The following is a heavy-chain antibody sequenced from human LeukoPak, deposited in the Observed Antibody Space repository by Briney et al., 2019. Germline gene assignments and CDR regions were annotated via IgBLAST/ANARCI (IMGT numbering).Heavy chain of an antibody. CDR1: GGTFSSYA. V-gene: IGHV1-69*01. Sequence: SSVTVSCKASGGTFSSYAISWVRQAPGQGLEWMGGIIPIFGTANYAQKFQGRVTITADESTSTAYMELSSLRSEDTAVYYCARGGGVVVVAGYDWYFDLWGRGTLVTVSS. D-gene: IGHD2-15*01. CDR2: IIPIFGTA. CDR3: ARGGGVVVVAGYDWYFDL. J-gene: IGHJ2*01.